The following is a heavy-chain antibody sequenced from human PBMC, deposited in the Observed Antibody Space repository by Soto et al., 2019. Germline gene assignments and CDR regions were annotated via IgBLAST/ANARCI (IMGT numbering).Heavy chain of an antibody. V-gene: IGHV2-26*01. Sequence: QVTLKESGPVLVKPTETLTLTCTVSGFSLSNARMGVSWIRQPPGKALEWLAHIFSNDEKSYSTSLKSRLTISKDTSKSQVVLTMTNMDPVDTATYSCARIRHRVGSRSWPSPSYDAFDIWGQGTMVTVSS. J-gene: IGHJ3*02. CDR3: ARIRHRVGSRSWPSPSYDAFDI. CDR2: IFSNDEK. CDR1: GFSLSNARMG. D-gene: IGHD6-13*01.